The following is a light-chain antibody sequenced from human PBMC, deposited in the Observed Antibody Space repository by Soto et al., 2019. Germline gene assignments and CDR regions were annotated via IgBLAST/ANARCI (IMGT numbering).Light chain of an antibody. J-gene: IGLJ2*01. Sequence: QSVLTQPASVSGSPGQSITISSTGTSSDVGSYNLVSWYQQHPGKAPKLMIYEGSKRPSGVFNRFSGSKSGNTASLTISGLQAEDEADYYCSSYAGSSTYVVFGGGTKVTVL. CDR2: EGS. CDR1: SSDVGSYNL. V-gene: IGLV2-23*01. CDR3: SSYAGSSTYVV.